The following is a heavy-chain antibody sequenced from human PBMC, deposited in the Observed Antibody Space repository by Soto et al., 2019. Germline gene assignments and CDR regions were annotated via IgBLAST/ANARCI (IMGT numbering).Heavy chain of an antibody. CDR1: GYTFTSYD. Sequence: VASVKVSCKASGYTFTSYDINWVRQATGQGLEWMGWMNHNSGNTGYVQKFQGRVTMTRNTSISTAYMELSSLRSEDTAVYCCARVRGYCSGGSFYDAFDIWGQGTMVTVSS. J-gene: IGHJ3*02. V-gene: IGHV1-8*01. CDR3: ARVRGYCSGGSFYDAFDI. CDR2: MNHNSGNT. D-gene: IGHD2-15*01.